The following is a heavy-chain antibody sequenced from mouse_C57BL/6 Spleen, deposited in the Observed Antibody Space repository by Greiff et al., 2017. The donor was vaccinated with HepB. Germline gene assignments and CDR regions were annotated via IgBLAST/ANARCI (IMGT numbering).Heavy chain of an antibody. D-gene: IGHD1-1*01. V-gene: IGHV1-22*01. J-gene: IGHJ2*01. CDR2: INPNNGGT. Sequence: VQLKQSGPELVKPGASVKMSCKASGYTFTDYNMHWVKQSHGKSLEWIGYINPNNGGTSYNQKFKGKATLTVNKSSSTAYMELRSLTSEDSAVYYCARDYGSTLFDYWGQGTTLTVSS. CDR1: GYTFTDYN. CDR3: ARDYGSTLFDY.